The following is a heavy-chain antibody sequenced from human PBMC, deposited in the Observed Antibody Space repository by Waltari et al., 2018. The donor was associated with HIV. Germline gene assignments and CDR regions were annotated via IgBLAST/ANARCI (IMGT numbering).Heavy chain of an antibody. CDR2: IGTYNGNA. CDR3: ARAHCAVTSCGSIDY. D-gene: IGHD4-17*01. V-gene: IGHV1-18*01. Sequence: QVQLVQSGAQVKKPGASVKVSCKASGYPFTTYGITWVRQAPGQGLEWLGWIGTYNGNADFGPKTQVRIHLTIDTSTSTAYMELTSLRSDDTAVYYCARAHCAVTSCGSIDYWGQGTLVTVSS. CDR1: GYPFTTYG. J-gene: IGHJ4*02.